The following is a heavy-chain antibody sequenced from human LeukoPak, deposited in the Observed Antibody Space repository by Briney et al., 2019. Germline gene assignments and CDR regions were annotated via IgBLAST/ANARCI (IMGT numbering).Heavy chain of an antibody. CDR2: IYYSGST. CDR3: ARGYSSSYYYYGMDV. J-gene: IGHJ6*02. D-gene: IGHD6-6*01. Sequence: ETLSLTCTVSGGSISGSSYYWGWIRQPPGKGLEWIGSIYYSGSTYYNPSLKSRVTISVDTSKNQFSLKLSSVTAADTAVYYCARGYSSSYYYYGMDVWGQGTTVTVSS. V-gene: IGHV4-39*02. CDR1: GGSISGSSYY.